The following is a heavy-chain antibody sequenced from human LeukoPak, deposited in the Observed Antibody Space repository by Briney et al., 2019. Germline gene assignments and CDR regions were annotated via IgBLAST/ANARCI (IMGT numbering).Heavy chain of an antibody. J-gene: IGHJ4*02. CDR1: GFTFDDYA. V-gene: IGHV3-23*01. CDR3: AKEIRPNDH. Sequence: GRSLRLSCAASGFTFDDYAMHWVRQAPGRGLQWVSSISINADDTHYADSVKGRFTISRDNSKKTLFLQMNSLRVDDTAIYYCAKEIRPNDHWGQGTLVIVSS. D-gene: IGHD3-16*01. CDR2: ISINADDT.